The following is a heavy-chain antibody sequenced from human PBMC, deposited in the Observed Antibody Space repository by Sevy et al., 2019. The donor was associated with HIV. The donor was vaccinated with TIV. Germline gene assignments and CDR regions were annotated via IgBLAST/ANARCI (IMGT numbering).Heavy chain of an antibody. J-gene: IGHJ6*02. CDR1: GFTFSSYS. V-gene: IGHV3-48*01. CDR3: ARGTVSRITHFLGGMDV. D-gene: IGHD3-10*01. CDR2: ISSSSSTI. Sequence: GGSLRLSCAASGFTFSSYSMNWVRQAPGKGLEWGSYISSSSSTIYYADSVKGRFTISRDNAKNSLYLQMNSLRAEDTAVYYCARGTVSRITHFLGGMDVWGQGTTVTVSS.